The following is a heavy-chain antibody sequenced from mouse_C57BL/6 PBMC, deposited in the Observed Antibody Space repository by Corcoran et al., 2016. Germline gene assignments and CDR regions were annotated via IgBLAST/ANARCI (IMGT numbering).Heavy chain of an antibody. V-gene: IGHV9-3*01. J-gene: IGHJ2*01. Sequence: QIQLVQSGPELKKPGETVKISCKASGYTFTTYGMSWVKQAPGKGLKWMGWINTYSGVPTYADDFKGRFAFSLETSASTAYLQINNLKNEDTATYFCARWGQLRLRFFPLFDYWGQGTTLTVSS. D-gene: IGHD3-2*02. CDR1: GYTFTTYG. CDR3: ARWGQLRLRFFPLFDY. CDR2: INTYSGVP.